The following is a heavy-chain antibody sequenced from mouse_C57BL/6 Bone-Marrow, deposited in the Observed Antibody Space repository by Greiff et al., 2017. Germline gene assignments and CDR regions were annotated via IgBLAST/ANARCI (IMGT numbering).Heavy chain of an antibody. CDR3: ARSITTVVPFAY. J-gene: IGHJ3*01. Sequence: EVKVVESGGGLVQPGGSLSLSCAASGFTFTDYYMSWVRQPPGKALEWLGFIRNKANGYTTEYSASVKGRFTISRDNSQSILYLQMNALRAEDSATYYCARSITTVVPFAYWGQGTLVTVSA. CDR1: GFTFTDYY. CDR2: IRNKANGYTT. V-gene: IGHV7-3*01. D-gene: IGHD1-1*01.